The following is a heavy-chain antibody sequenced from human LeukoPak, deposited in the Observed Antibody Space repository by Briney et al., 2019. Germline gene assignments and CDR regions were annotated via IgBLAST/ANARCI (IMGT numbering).Heavy chain of an antibody. V-gene: IGHV3-11*04. Sequence: GGSLRLSCAASGYTFSDYYMTWIRQAPGKGLEWVSWISSSGSTIYYADSVKGRFTISRDNAKNSLYLRMNSLRAEDTAVYYCARDRYSGSYPLDVWGKGTTVTVSS. CDR3: ARDRYSGSYPLDV. D-gene: IGHD1-26*01. J-gene: IGHJ6*04. CDR2: ISSSGSTI. CDR1: GYTFSDYY.